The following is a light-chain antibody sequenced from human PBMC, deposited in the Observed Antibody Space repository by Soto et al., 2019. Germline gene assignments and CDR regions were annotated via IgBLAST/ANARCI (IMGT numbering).Light chain of an antibody. CDR3: QQYNNWPPWT. J-gene: IGKJ1*01. CDR1: RSVSSY. Sequence: EIVLTHSPATLSLSPCESATLSSSASRSVSSYLAWYQQKPGQAPRLLIYGASTRATGIPARFSGSGSGTEFTLAISSLQSEDFAVYYCQQYNNWPPWTFGQGTKVDIK. V-gene: IGKV3-15*01. CDR2: GAS.